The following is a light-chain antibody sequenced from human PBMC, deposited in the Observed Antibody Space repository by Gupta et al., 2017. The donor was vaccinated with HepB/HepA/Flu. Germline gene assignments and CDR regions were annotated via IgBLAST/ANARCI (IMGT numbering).Light chain of an antibody. CDR2: AAS. V-gene: IGKV1-39*01. CDR3: QESYSTPFT. CDR1: QSIS. Sequence: DIQMPQSPSYLSVSVGDRVTITCRASQSISLNWYQQKPGKSPKLLIYAASNLQSGVPSRFSGSGSGTAFTLTISSLQPEDFATYYCQESYSTPFTFGPGTKVDIK. J-gene: IGKJ3*01.